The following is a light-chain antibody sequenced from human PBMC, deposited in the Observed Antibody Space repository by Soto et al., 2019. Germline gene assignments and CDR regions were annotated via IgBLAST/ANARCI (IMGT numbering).Light chain of an antibody. CDR3: NSYTSSRTHYV. CDR2: EVS. J-gene: IGLJ1*01. V-gene: IGLV2-14*01. CDR1: SSDVGGYNY. Sequence: QSALTQPASVSGSPGQSITISCTGTSSDVGGYNYVSWYQQHPGKAPKLMIFEVSNRPSGVSNRFSGSKSGNTASLTISGLQAEDEADYYCNSYTSSRTHYVFGTGTKVTVL.